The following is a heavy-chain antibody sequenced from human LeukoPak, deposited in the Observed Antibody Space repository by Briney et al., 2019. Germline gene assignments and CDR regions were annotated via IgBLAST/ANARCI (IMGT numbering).Heavy chain of an antibody. D-gene: IGHD6-13*01. Sequence: PGGSLRLSCAASGFTFSSYSMNWVRQAPGKGLEWVSSISSSSSYIYYADSVKGRFTIPRDNAKNSLYLQMNSLRAEDTAVYYCARAGQQLVAPPDYWGQGTLVTVSS. CDR1: GFTFSSYS. J-gene: IGHJ4*02. V-gene: IGHV3-21*01. CDR3: ARAGQQLVAPPDY. CDR2: ISSSSSYI.